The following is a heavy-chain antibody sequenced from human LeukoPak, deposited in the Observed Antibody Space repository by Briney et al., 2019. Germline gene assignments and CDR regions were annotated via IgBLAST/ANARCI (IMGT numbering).Heavy chain of an antibody. CDR3: ARLPPVGLELGFDP. J-gene: IGHJ5*02. CDR2: IIPIFGTA. Sequence: ASVNVSCKASGGTFSSYAISWVRQAPGQGLEWMGGIIPIFGTANYAQKFQGRVTITADESTSTAYMELSSLRSEDTAVYYCARLPPVGLELGFDPRGQGTLVTVSS. CDR1: GGTFSSYA. V-gene: IGHV1-69*13. D-gene: IGHD1-7*01.